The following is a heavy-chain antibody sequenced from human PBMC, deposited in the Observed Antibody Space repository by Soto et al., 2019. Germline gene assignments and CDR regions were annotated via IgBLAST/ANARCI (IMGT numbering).Heavy chain of an antibody. CDR3: ARHRKRDSNYYDSSGYYYVRGEFDY. Sequence: KPSETLSLTCTVSGGSISSSSYYWGWIRQPPGKGLEWIGSIYYSGSTYYNPSLKSRVTISVDTSKNQFSLKLSSVTAADTAVYYCARHRKRDSNYYDSSGYYYVRGEFDYWGQGTLVTVSS. CDR2: IYYSGST. J-gene: IGHJ4*02. CDR1: GGSISSSSYY. V-gene: IGHV4-39*01. D-gene: IGHD3-22*01.